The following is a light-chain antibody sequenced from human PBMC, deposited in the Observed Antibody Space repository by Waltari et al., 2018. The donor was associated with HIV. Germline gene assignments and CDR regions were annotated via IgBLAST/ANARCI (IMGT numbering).Light chain of an antibody. J-gene: IGKJ3*01. CDR2: GAS. CDR3: LQTYITPVT. Sequence: DIQMPQSPPSLSASAGGRVTITCRPSQNIDTFVSWYQQKPGEAPRLLISGASAVQSGVPSRFSGSGSGTDFTLTISSLQPEDFATYFCLQTYITPVTFGPGTKVDVK. CDR1: QNIDTF. V-gene: IGKV1-39*01.